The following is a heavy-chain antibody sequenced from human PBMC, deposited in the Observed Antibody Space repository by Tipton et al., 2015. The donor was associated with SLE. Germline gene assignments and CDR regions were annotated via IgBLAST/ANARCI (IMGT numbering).Heavy chain of an antibody. Sequence: GSLRLSCAASGFDFDYFSMHWVRQRPGRGLEWVSLINRRGDTMFYADSVRGRFTISRDNSRDSIYLQMDSLRTEDTAVYYCARLPGHSTGSRYVREGGDFWGQGTLVTVSS. V-gene: IGHV3-43*01. D-gene: IGHD6-13*01. CDR2: INRRGDTM. J-gene: IGHJ4*02. CDR1: GFDFDYFS. CDR3: ARLPGHSTGSRYVREGGDF.